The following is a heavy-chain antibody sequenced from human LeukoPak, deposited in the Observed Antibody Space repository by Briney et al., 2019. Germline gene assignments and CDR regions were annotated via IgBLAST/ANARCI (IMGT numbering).Heavy chain of an antibody. Sequence: ASETLSLTCAVYGGSFSGHYWSWIRQPPGKGLEWIGEINHSGSTNYNPSLKSRVTISVDTSKNQFSLKLSSVTAADTAVYYCARTYYYDSSGYDWGQGTLVTVSS. V-gene: IGHV4-34*01. CDR3: ARTYYYDSSGYD. CDR1: GGSFSGHY. CDR2: INHSGST. J-gene: IGHJ4*02. D-gene: IGHD3-22*01.